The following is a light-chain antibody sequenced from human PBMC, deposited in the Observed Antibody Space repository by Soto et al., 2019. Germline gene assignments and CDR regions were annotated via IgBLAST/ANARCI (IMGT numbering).Light chain of an antibody. J-gene: IGKJ5*01. Sequence: EIALKNSPATLSLFPRARATISGRASQSVSSYLAWYQQKPGQAPRLLIYGASSRAIGIPDRFSGSVSGSDFILTINRLEPEDFAVYYCQQYGSSQTFGQGTRLEI. CDR1: QSVSSY. CDR3: QQYGSSQT. V-gene: IGKV3-20*01. CDR2: GAS.